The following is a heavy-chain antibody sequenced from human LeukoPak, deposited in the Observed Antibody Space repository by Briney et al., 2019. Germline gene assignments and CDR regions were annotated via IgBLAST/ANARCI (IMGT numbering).Heavy chain of an antibody. J-gene: IGHJ3*01. Sequence: SETLSLTCTVSGASITDYYWSWVRQPAGKGLEWIGRVHTNGHTNYHPSLMGRVSMSVDTATNQFSLKMTSVTAADTAVYYCARPYHGPGVVNTLDVWGQGALVTVSS. CDR3: ARPYHGPGVVNTLDV. V-gene: IGHV4-4*07. CDR2: VHTNGHT. CDR1: GASITDYY. D-gene: IGHD3-10*02.